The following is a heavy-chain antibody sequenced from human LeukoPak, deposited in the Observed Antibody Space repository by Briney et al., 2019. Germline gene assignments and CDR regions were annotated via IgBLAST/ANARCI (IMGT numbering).Heavy chain of an antibody. V-gene: IGHV4-34*01. Sequence: SETLSLTCAVYGGSFSGYYWSWIRQPPGKGLEWIGEINHSGSTNYNPSLQSRVTISVDTSKNQFALKLSSVTAADTAVYYWWRGAKRSMRWGQGTLVTVS. CDR3: WRGAKRSMR. D-gene: IGHD2-8*01. CDR1: GGSFSGYY. J-gene: IGHJ4*02. CDR2: INHSGST.